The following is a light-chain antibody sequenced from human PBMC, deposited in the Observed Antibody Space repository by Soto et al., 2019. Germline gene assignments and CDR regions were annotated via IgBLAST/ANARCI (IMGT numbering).Light chain of an antibody. CDR2: EGS. Sequence: QSVLTQPASVSGSPGQSITISCTGTSSDVGSYNFVSWYQQHPGKAPKLMIYEGSKRPSGVSNRFSGSKSGNTASLTISGLQAEEEADYYCCSYAGSSTLVFGGGTKVTVL. CDR3: CSYAGSSTLV. CDR1: SSDVGSYNF. J-gene: IGLJ2*01. V-gene: IGLV2-23*01.